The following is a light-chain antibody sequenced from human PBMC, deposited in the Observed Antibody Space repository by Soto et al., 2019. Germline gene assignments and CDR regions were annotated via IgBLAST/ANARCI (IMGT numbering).Light chain of an antibody. J-gene: IGKJ4*01. Sequence: EIVLTQSPDTLSLSPGERATLSCRASQSVGNSVAWYQQKPGQAPRLLIYDASKRATGIPARFSGSGSGTDFTLTISSLEPEDFAVYSCQERSNWPLTFGGGTNLEIK. V-gene: IGKV3-11*01. CDR3: QERSNWPLT. CDR2: DAS. CDR1: QSVGNS.